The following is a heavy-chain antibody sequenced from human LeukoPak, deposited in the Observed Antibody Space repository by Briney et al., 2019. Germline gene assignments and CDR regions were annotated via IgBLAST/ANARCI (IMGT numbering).Heavy chain of an antibody. Sequence: GGSLRLSCAASGFTFSSNSMNWVRQAPGKGLEWVSYISSTGGTIYYADSMKGRFTISRDNAKNSLYLQMNSLRAEDTAVYYCARVESVVPAALPVYYYMDVWGKGTTVTVSS. V-gene: IGHV3-48*04. CDR3: ARVESVVPAALPVYYYMDV. D-gene: IGHD2-2*01. CDR2: ISSTGGTI. CDR1: GFTFSSNS. J-gene: IGHJ6*03.